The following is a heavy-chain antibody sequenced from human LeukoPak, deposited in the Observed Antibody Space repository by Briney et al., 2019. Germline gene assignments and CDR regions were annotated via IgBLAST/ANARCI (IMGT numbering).Heavy chain of an antibody. D-gene: IGHD1-14*01. CDR3: ARDRNWATRNWYFDL. CDR2: IWYDGSNK. J-gene: IGHJ2*01. Sequence: GRSLRLSCAASGFTFSSYGMHWVRQAPGKGLEWVGVIWYDGSNKYYGDSVKGRFTISRDNSKNTLSLQMDSLRAEDTAVYYCARDRNWATRNWYFDLWGRGTLVTVSS. CDR1: GFTFSSYG. V-gene: IGHV3-33*01.